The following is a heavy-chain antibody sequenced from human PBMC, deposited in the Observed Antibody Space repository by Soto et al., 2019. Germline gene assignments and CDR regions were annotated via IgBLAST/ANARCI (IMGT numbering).Heavy chain of an antibody. CDR3: ARLGRGLRVSYWFDP. CDR1: GGSISSSSYY. Sequence: SETLSLTCTVSGGSISSSSYYWGWIRQPPGKGLEWIGSIYYSGSTYYNPSLKSRVTISVDTSKNQFSLKLSSVTAADTAVYYCARLGRGLRVSYWFDPWGQGTLVTVSS. J-gene: IGHJ5*02. CDR2: IYYSGST. D-gene: IGHD1-26*01. V-gene: IGHV4-39*01.